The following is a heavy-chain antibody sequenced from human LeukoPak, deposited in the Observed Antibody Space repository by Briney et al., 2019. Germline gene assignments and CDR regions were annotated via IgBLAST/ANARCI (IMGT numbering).Heavy chain of an antibody. CDR3: ARAIYYYYMDV. J-gene: IGHJ6*03. CDR2: IYYSGST. Sequence: SETLSLTCTVSGGSISSYYWNWIRQPPGKGLEWIGYIYYSGSTNYNPSLKSRVTISVDTSKNQFSLKLSSVTAADTAVYYCARAIYYYYMDVWGKGTTVTISS. V-gene: IGHV4-59*01. CDR1: GGSISSYY.